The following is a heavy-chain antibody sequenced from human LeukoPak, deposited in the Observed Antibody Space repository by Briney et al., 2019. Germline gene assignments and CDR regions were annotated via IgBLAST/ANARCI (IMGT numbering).Heavy chain of an antibody. D-gene: IGHD3-9*01. J-gene: IGHJ4*02. Sequence: SETLSLTCTVSGGSISSYYWSWIRQPPGKGLEWIGYIYYSGSTYYNPSLKSRVTISVDTSKNQFSLKLSSVTAADTAVYYCARGDILTGYVYWGQGALVTVSS. V-gene: IGHV4-59*12. CDR1: GGSISSYY. CDR2: IYYSGST. CDR3: ARGDILTGYVY.